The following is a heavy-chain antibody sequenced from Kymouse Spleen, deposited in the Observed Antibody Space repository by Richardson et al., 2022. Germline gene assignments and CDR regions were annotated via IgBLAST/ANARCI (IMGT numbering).Heavy chain of an antibody. CDR3: ARGITGTAYYFDY. D-gene: IGHD1-20*01,IGHD1-7*01. Sequence: QVQLQESGPGLVKPSETLSLTCTVSGGSISSYYWSWIRQPPGKGLEWIGYIYYSGSTNYNPSLKSRVTISVDTSKNQFSLKLSSVTAADTAVYYCARGITGTAYYFDYWGQGTLVTVSS. V-gene: IGHV4-59*01. CDR1: GGSISSYY. J-gene: IGHJ4*02. CDR2: IYYSGST.